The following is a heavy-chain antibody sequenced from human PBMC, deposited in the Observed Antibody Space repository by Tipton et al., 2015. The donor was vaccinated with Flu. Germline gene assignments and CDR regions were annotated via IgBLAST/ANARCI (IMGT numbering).Heavy chain of an antibody. V-gene: IGHV4-39*07. D-gene: IGHD4-11*01. CDR2: IYHSGTA. Sequence: TLSLTCTVSGGSISSSSYYWGWIRQPPGKGLEWIGSIYHSGTAYYNPSLKSRVTISVDTSKNQISLKLSSVTAADTAVYYCGRYPESNYRWLGPWGQGALVTVPS. CDR1: GGSISSSSYY. CDR3: GRYPESNYRWLGP. J-gene: IGHJ5*02.